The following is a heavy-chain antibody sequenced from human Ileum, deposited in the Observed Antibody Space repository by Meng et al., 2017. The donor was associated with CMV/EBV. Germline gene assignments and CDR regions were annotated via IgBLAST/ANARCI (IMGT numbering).Heavy chain of an antibody. CDR3: ARARSGWYDDFQY. J-gene: IGHJ4*02. D-gene: IGHD6-19*01. CDR2: INIDGSST. Sequence: RGASGGDLIQPGGSLRLPCLTSGFSFTNYWMHWVRQAPGKGLMWVSHINIDGSSTTYADSVKGRFTISRDNAKNTLYLEMNSLRVEDTAVYYCARARSGWYDDFQYWGRGTLVTVSS. V-gene: IGHV3-74*01. CDR1: GFSFTNYW.